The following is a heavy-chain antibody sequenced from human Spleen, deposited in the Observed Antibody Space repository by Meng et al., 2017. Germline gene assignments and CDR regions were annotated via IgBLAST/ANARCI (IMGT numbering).Heavy chain of an antibody. Sequence: GESLKISCAASGFTVSSNYMSWVRQAPGKGLEWVSVIYSGGSTYYADSVKGRFTISRDNSKNTLYLQMNSLRAEDTAVYYCARDPSSGWPQDYWGQGTLVTVSS. CDR2: IYSGGST. V-gene: IGHV3-53*05. CDR1: GFTVSSNY. J-gene: IGHJ4*02. CDR3: ARDPSSGWPQDY. D-gene: IGHD6-19*01.